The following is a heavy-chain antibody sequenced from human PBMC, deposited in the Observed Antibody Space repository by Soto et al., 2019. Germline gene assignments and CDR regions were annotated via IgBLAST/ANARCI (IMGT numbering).Heavy chain of an antibody. D-gene: IGHD4-17*01. CDR1: GGSISRGGYY. CDR2: IYYSGST. CDR3: ARVEDYGDYYFDY. Sequence: PSETLSLTCTVSGGSISRGGYYWSWIRPHPGKGLEWIGYIYYSGSTYYNPSLKSRVTISVDTSKNQFSLKLSSVTAADTAVYYCARVEDYGDYYFDYWGQGTLVTVSS. J-gene: IGHJ4*02. V-gene: IGHV4-31*03.